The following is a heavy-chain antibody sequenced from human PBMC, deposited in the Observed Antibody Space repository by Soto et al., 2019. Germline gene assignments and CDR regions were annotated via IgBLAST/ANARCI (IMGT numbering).Heavy chain of an antibody. Sequence: SAVTVPYMPSLCTLSQYSICWLRLAPAQGLEWMGGIMPFIGTVNYGQKFHGSATLNAEETASTDYMELSSLRSEDTAVYYCARDRDIVVVPAAMVHASYYYGMDVWGKGTTVTVSS. D-gene: IGHD2-2*01. V-gene: IGHV1-69*13. CDR1: LCTLSQYS. CDR3: ARDRDIVVVPAAMVHASYYYGMDV. CDR2: IMPFIGTV. J-gene: IGHJ6*04.